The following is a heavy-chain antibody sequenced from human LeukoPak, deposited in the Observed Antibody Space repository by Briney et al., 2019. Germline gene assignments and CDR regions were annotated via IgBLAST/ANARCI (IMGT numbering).Heavy chain of an antibody. Sequence: SETLSLTCAVSGGSLSGYYWSWIRQSPGKGLEWIGEVNHRGSAHYNPSLKSRVTISLDTSKNQFSLTMNFVTAADTSMYFCERGNSGGAFGDFYYFMDVWGKGTTVSVSS. J-gene: IGHJ6*03. CDR1: GGSLSGYY. D-gene: IGHD1-1*01. CDR2: VNHRGSA. V-gene: IGHV4-34*01. CDR3: ERGNSGGAFGDFYYFMDV.